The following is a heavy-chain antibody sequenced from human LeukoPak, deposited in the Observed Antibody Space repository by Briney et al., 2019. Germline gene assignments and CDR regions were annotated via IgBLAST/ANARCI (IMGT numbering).Heavy chain of an antibody. CDR2: ISYDGGNK. CDR1: GFTFSSIA. D-gene: IGHD1-26*01. J-gene: IGHJ4*02. V-gene: IGHV3-30*18. Sequence: PGGSLRLSCAASGFTFSSIAMSWVRQAPDKGLEWVAFISYDGGNKYYADSVKGRFTISRDNSKNTLYLQMSSLRTEDTAVYYCAKDLGYSGSYIDCWGQGTLVTVSS. CDR3: AKDLGYSGSYIDC.